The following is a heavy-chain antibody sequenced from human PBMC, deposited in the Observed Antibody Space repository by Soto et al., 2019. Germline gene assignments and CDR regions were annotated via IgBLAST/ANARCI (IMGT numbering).Heavy chain of an antibody. V-gene: IGHV3-53*01. CDR3: AGRVGATNYGMDV. Sequence: PGGSLRLSCAASGFTFSKFTMHWVRQAPGKGLECVSTIYSGGSTYYADSVKGRFTISRDNSKNTLYLQMNNLRAEDTAVYYCAGRVGATNYGMDVWGQGTAVTVSS. D-gene: IGHD1-26*01. CDR2: IYSGGST. CDR1: GFTFSKFT. J-gene: IGHJ6*02.